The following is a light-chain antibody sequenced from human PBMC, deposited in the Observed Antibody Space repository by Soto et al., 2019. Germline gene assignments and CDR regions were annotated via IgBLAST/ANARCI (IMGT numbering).Light chain of an antibody. CDR2: DAS. CDR1: QSVSSY. V-gene: IGKV3-11*01. CDR3: QHPYT. Sequence: EIVLTQSPATLSLSPGERATLSCRASQSVSSYLAWYQQKPGQAPRLLIYDASNRATGIPARFSGSGSGTDFTLTFSSLEPEDFAVYYFQHPYTFGQGTKLEIK. J-gene: IGKJ2*01.